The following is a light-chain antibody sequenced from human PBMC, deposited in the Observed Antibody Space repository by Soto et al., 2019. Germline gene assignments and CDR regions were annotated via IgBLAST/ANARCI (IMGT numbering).Light chain of an antibody. CDR3: QKYNRAPWT. CDR2: SAS. V-gene: IGKV1-27*01. J-gene: IGKJ1*01. CDR1: HDISTF. Sequence: DTQMTHSPSSLSASVGDRGTIPFRASHDISTFLAWYQQKAGKVPKLLIYSASTLQSGVPSRFSGSGSGTDFTLTISSLQPEDVATYYCQKYNRAPWTFGQGTKVDIK.